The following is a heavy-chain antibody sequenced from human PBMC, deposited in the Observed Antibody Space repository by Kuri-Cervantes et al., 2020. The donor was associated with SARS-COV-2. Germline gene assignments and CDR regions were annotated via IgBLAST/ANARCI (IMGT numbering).Heavy chain of an antibody. V-gene: IGHV4-59*12. CDR3: ARGGMATVTTGDYYYYGMDV. D-gene: IGHD4-11*01. Sequence: SETLSLTCTVSGGSISSYYWSWIRQPPGKGLEWIGYIYYSGSTNYNPSLKSRVTISVDTSKNQFSLKLSSVTAADTAVYYCARGGMATVTTGDYYYYGMDVWAKGPRSPSP. CDR1: GGSISSYY. CDR2: IYYSGST. J-gene: IGHJ6*02.